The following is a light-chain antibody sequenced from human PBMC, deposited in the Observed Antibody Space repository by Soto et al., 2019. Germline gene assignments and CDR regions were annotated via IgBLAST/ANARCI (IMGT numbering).Light chain of an antibody. J-gene: IGKJ2*01. V-gene: IGKV3-20*01. CDR3: LQYGTTPRT. CDR2: SAS. Sequence: EIVLTQSPGTLSLSPGERATLSCGASQSVRNNYLAWYQHNPGQAPRLLIYSASNRASGIPDRFSGSGSGTDFALTISRLEPEDFAVYYCLQYGTTPRTFGQETKLKIK. CDR1: QSVRNNY.